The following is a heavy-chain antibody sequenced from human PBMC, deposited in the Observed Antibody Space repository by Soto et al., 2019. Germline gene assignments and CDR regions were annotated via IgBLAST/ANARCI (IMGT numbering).Heavy chain of an antibody. D-gene: IGHD6-25*01. Sequence: QMQLVQSGGGLVKPGGSLTLSCKASGFTFSDYYMIWVRQTQGKGLEWLSYISDSGSTIYYADCVRARFTIFRENAANSVYLQLDGLTDGDTAFYYCARGGSGWTRGGWLGPWGQGSLVTVSS. V-gene: IGHV3-11*01. J-gene: IGHJ5*02. CDR2: ISDSGSTI. CDR1: GFTFSDYY. CDR3: ARGGSGWTRGGWLGP.